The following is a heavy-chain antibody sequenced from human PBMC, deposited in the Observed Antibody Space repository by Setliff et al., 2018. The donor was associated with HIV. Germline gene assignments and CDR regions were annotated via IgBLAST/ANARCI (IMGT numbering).Heavy chain of an antibody. Sequence: ASVKVSCKASGYTFTNYNIHWVQQAPGNGLQWMGRIDPKNGRTIYAEKFQGRVTIIADTSIDTTYMELSSLRSEDTAIYYCAAEGNIFDIWGQGTMVTV. V-gene: IGHV1-69-2*01. CDR3: AAEGNIFDI. J-gene: IGHJ3*02. CDR2: IDPKNGRT. CDR1: GYTFTNYN.